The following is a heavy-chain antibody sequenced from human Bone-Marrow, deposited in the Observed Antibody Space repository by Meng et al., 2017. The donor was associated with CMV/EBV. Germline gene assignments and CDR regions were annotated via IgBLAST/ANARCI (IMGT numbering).Heavy chain of an antibody. CDR2: IYSGGST. D-gene: IGHD2-2*01. J-gene: IGHJ1*01. Sequence: GESLKISCAASGSTFSSYAMSWVRQAPGKGLEWVSVIYSGGSTYYADSVKGRFTISRDNSKNTLYLQMNSLRAEDTAVYYCARGSVLPAAISQHWGQGTLVTVSS. CDR1: GSTFSSYA. V-gene: IGHV3-53*01. CDR3: ARGSVLPAAISQH.